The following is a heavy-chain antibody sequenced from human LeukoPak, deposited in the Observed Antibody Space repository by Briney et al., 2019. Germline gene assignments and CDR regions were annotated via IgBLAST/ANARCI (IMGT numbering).Heavy chain of an antibody. Sequence: GGSLRLSCAASGFAFSAYWMSWARLAPGKGLEWVANIKQDGSISQYVDSVKGRFTISRDNAKNSVYLQMDSLRAEDTAVYYCARDPINIATAANGFDYWGQGTLVTVSS. J-gene: IGHJ4*02. CDR1: GFAFSAYW. V-gene: IGHV3-7*01. CDR3: ARDPINIATAANGFDY. CDR2: IKQDGSIS. D-gene: IGHD6-13*01.